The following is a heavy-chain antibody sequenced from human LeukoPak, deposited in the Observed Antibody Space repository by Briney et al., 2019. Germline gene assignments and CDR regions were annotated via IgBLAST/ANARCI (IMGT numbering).Heavy chain of an antibody. V-gene: IGHV4-34*01. J-gene: IGHJ4*02. D-gene: IGHD6-19*01. CDR2: INHSGST. CDR1: GGSFSGYY. Sequence: SETLSLTCAVYGGSFSGYYWSWIRQPPGKGLEWVGEINHSGSTNYNPSLKSRVTISVDTSKNQFSLKLSSVTAADTAVYYCAREPIYSSGWYVGYYFDYRGQGTLVTVSS. CDR3: AREPIYSSGWYVGYYFDY.